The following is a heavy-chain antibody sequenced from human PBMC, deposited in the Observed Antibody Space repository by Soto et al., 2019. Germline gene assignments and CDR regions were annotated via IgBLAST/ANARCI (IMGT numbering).Heavy chain of an antibody. CDR3: ARAPGIAAAGIRSLHY. CDR2: INSDGSST. CDR1: GFTFSSYW. Sequence: PGGSLRLSCAASGFTFSSYWMHWVRQAPGKGLVWVSRINSDGSSTSYADSVKGRFTISRDNAKNTLYLQMNSLRAEDTAVYYCARAPGIAAAGIRSLHYWGQGTLVTVS. D-gene: IGHD6-13*01. V-gene: IGHV3-74*01. J-gene: IGHJ4*02.